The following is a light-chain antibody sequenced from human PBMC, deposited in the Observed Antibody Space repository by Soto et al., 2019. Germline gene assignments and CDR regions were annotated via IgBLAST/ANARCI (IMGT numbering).Light chain of an antibody. CDR3: SSYRSGGTFV. CDR1: SSDIGGYNY. CDR2: DVS. V-gene: IGLV2-14*01. J-gene: IGLJ2*01. Sequence: QSVLTQPASVSGSPGQSITISCTGTSSDIGGYNYVSWYQQHPGKAPKLMIYDVSNRPSGVSNRFSGSKSYNTASLTISGLQAEDEADYYCSSYRSGGTFVFGGGTQLTVL.